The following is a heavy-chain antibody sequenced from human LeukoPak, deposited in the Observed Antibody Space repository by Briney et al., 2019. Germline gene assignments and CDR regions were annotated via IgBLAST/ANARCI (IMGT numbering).Heavy chain of an antibody. CDR3: AKGSNSGWYQFDY. D-gene: IGHD6-19*01. V-gene: IGHV3-23*01. CDR2: ISGSGGST. Sequence: QPGGSLRLSCAASGFTFSSYAMSWVRQAPGKGLEWVSAISGSGGSTYYADSVKGRFTISRDNSKNTLYLQMNSLRVEDTAVYYCAKGSNSGWYQFDYWGQGTLVTVSS. CDR1: GFTFSSYA. J-gene: IGHJ4*02.